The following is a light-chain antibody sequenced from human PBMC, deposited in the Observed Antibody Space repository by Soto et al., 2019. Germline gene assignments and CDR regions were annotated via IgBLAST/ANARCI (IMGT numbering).Light chain of an antibody. CDR2: EDT. J-gene: IGLJ2*01. CDR3: QAWDSGTVV. Sequence: SYELTQPPSVSVSPGQTANLPCSGNTLGSKFVFWYQQKAGQSPMVVIYEDTKRPSGIPERFSGSNSGNTATLTISGTQAMDEADFYCQAWDSGTVVFGGGTKLTVL. CDR1: TLGSKF. V-gene: IGLV3-1*01.